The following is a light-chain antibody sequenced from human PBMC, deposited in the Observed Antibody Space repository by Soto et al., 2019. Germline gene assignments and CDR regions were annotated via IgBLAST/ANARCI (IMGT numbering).Light chain of an antibody. V-gene: IGLV2-23*02. J-gene: IGLJ1*01. CDR3: CSYAGSDYF. CDR2: EVR. Sequence: QSVLTQPASVSGSPGQSLSISCTGASSDVGRYDLVSWYQQHPGKAPKLIIYEVRKRPSGVSHRFSGSRSANTASLTISGLHAEDEADYYCCSYAGSDYFFGTGTKVTVL. CDR1: SSDVGRYDL.